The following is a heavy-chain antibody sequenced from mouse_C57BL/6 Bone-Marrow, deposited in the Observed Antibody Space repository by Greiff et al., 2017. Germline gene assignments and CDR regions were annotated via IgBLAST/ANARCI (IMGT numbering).Heavy chain of an antibody. CDR3: TRDGGGAWFAY. J-gene: IGHJ3*01. CDR1: GFTFSSYA. V-gene: IGHV5-9-1*02. CDR2: ISSGGDYI. Sequence: EVQLVESGEGLVKPGGSLKLSCAASGFTFSSYAMSWVRQTPEKRLEWVAYISSGGDYIYYADTVKGRFTISRDNARNTLYLQMSSLNAEDTAMYYCTRDGGGAWFAYWGQGTLVTVSA.